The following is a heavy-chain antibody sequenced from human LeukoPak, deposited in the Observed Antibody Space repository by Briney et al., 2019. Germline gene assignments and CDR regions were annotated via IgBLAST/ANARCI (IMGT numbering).Heavy chain of an antibody. CDR1: SFTFVTNA. CDR2: ISGSGGST. CDR3: TKNSIVNHWATQYFQH. Sequence: PGGSLRLSRAAWSFTFVTNAISSGRQAPGKGLEWVSAISGSGGSTYYADSVKGRFTISRDNSKNTLYLQMNSLRAEDTAVYYCTKNSIVNHWATQYFQHCGQGTLVTVSS. J-gene: IGHJ1*01. D-gene: IGHD3-22*01. V-gene: IGHV3-23*01.